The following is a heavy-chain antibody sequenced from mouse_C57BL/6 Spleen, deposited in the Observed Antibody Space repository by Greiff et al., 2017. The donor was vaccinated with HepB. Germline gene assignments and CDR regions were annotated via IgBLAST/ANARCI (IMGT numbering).Heavy chain of an antibody. CDR3: ANYYGSSKGAMDY. Sequence: EVMLVESGGGLVKPGGSLKLSCAASGFTFSDYGMHWVRQAPEKGLEWVAYISSGSSTIYYADTVKGRFTISRDNAKNTLFLQMTSLRSEDTAMYYCANYYGSSKGAMDYWGQGTSVTVSS. CDR2: ISSGSSTI. D-gene: IGHD1-1*01. CDR1: GFTFSDYG. V-gene: IGHV5-17*01. J-gene: IGHJ4*01.